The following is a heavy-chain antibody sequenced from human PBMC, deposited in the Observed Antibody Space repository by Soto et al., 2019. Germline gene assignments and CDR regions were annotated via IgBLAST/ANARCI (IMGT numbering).Heavy chain of an antibody. CDR3: ATSYDSRFAH. V-gene: IGHV1-18*04. J-gene: IGHJ5*02. D-gene: IGHD5-12*01. CDR1: GYPFSKYG. CDR2: IKPDNGNT. Sequence: QLQLVQSGGEVKKPGASVRVSCEAYGYPFSKYGISWIRQAPGQGLEWTGWIKPDNGNTDYAQKFQGRVTMTTATSSNTAYMELRSLRSDDTDVYYCATSYDSRFAHWGQGTLVSVSS.